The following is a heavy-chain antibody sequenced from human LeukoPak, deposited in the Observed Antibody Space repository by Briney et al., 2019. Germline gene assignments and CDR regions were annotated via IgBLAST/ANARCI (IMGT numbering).Heavy chain of an antibody. V-gene: IGHV4-39*07. CDR3: ARRAPPYHYYDSSGRTGYFDY. CDR1: GGSISSSSFY. CDR2: IYYSGST. Sequence: SETLSLTCTVSGGSISSSSFYWGWIRQPPGKGLEWIGSIYYSGSTYYNPSLKSRVTISVDTSKNQFSLKLSSVTAADTAVYYCARRAPPYHYYDSSGRTGYFDYWGQGTLVTVSS. D-gene: IGHD3-22*01. J-gene: IGHJ4*02.